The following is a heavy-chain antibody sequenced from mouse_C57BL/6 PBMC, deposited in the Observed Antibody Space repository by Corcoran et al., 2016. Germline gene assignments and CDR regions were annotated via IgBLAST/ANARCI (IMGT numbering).Heavy chain of an antibody. CDR2: INPYNGGT. CDR1: GYTFTDYY. Sequence: EVQLQQSGPVLVKPGASVKMSCKASGYTFTDYYMNWVKQSHGKSLEWIGVINPYNGGTSYNQKFKGKATLTVDKSSSTAYMELNSLTSEDSAVYYWGGTGQLYYFDYWGQGTSLTVSS. CDR3: GGTGQLYYFDY. J-gene: IGHJ2*02. D-gene: IGHD3-3*01. V-gene: IGHV1-19*01.